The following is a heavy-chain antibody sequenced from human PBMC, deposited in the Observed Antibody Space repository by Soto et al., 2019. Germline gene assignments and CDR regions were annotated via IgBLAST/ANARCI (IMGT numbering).Heavy chain of an antibody. CDR1: GFTFSNYA. Sequence: QVQLVESGGGVGQPGRSLRLSCAASGFTFSNYAMHWVRQAPGKGLEWVAVMSYDGGNKYYADSVKGRFTISRDNSKNTLYLQMNSLRPEDTAVYYCAKKGELSYPYVMVVWGQGTTVTVSS. CDR2: MSYDGGNK. CDR3: AKKGELSYPYVMVV. D-gene: IGHD3-16*02. J-gene: IGHJ6*02. V-gene: IGHV3-30-3*02.